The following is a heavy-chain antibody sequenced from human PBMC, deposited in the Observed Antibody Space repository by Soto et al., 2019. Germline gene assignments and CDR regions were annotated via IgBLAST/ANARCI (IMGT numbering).Heavy chain of an antibody. V-gene: IGHV3-33*01. J-gene: IGHJ6*02. CDR1: GFTFSSYG. Sequence: GGSLRLSCAASGFTFSSYGMHWVRQAPGKGLEWVAVIWYDGSNKYYADSVKGRFTISRDNSKNTLYLQMNSLRAEDTAVYYCARDPQWRSRYYYYGMDVWGQGTTVTVSS. CDR3: ARDPQWRSRYYYYGMDV. CDR2: IWYDGSNK. D-gene: IGHD6-19*01.